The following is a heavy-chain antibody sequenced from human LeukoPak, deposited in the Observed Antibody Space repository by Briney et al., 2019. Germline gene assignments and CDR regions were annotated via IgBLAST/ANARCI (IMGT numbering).Heavy chain of an antibody. Sequence: PGGSLRLSCAASEFIFNNFAMTWVRQAPGKGLEWVSSISGSGRTTYYADSVKGRFTISRDNSKNTLFLQMSSLRADDTAIYYCAKGKKLYDSNDYYFFAPLEYWGQGALVTVSS. CDR3: AKGKKLYDSNDYYFFAPLEY. CDR2: ISGSGRTT. J-gene: IGHJ4*02. D-gene: IGHD3-22*01. CDR1: EFIFNNFA. V-gene: IGHV3-23*01.